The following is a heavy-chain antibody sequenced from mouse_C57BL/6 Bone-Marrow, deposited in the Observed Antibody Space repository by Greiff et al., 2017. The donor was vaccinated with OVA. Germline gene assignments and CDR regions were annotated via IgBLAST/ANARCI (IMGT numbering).Heavy chain of an antibody. CDR3: ARINYWYFDV. V-gene: IGHV5-17*01. CDR2: ISSGSSTI. Sequence: EVKVEESGGGLVKPGGSLKLSCAASGFTFSDYGMHWVRQAPEKGLECVAYISSGSSTIYYADTVKGRFTISRDNAKNTLFLQMTSLRSEDTAMYYCARINYWYFDVWGTGTTVTVSS. J-gene: IGHJ1*03. CDR1: GFTFSDYG.